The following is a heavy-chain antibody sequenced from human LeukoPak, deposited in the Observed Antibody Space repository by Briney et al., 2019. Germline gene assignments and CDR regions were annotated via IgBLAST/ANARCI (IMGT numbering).Heavy chain of an antibody. Sequence: GGSLRLSCAASGFTFSPLGMKWVRQAPGRGLEWVSYISSGTSTTYYADSVKCRFTISRDNAKNSLYLQLNSLRDEATAVYYCAGGRGLTLSHHYFHYWGQGPLVTVSS. V-gene: IGHV3-48*02. D-gene: IGHD3-10*01. J-gene: IGHJ4*02. CDR3: AGGRGLTLSHHYFHY. CDR2: ISSGTSTT. CDR1: GFTFSPLG.